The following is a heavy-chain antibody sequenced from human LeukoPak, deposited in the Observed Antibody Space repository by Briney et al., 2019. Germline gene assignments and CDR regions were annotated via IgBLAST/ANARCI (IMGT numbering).Heavy chain of an antibody. V-gene: IGHV1-46*01. CDR2: ISPSGGST. Sequence: RASVKVSCKAFGYTFTSNYMHWVRQAPGQGPEWMGVISPSGGSTTYAQKFQGRVTLTRDMSTSTDYLELSSLRSEDTAVYYCARVFPPRLSLSYYYYYMDVWGKGTTVTVSS. J-gene: IGHJ6*03. D-gene: IGHD3-16*02. CDR3: ARVFPPRLSLSYYYYYMDV. CDR1: GYTFTSNY.